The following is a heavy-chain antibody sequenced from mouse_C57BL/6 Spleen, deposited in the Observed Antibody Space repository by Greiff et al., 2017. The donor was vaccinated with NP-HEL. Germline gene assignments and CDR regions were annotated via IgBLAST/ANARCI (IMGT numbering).Heavy chain of an antibody. J-gene: IGHJ4*01. CDR2: ISDGGSYT. V-gene: IGHV5-4*01. CDR1: GFTFSSYA. CDR3: ARDRGNSRAMDY. Sequence: DVQLVESGGGLVKPGGSLKLSCAASGFTFSSYAMSWVRQTPEKRLEWVATISDGGSYTYYPDNVKGRFTISRDNAKNNLYLQMSHLKSEDTAMYYCARDRGNSRAMDYWGQGTSVTVSS.